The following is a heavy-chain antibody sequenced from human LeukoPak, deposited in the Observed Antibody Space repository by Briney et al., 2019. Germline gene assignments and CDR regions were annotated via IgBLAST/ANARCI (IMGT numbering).Heavy chain of an antibody. CDR3: ARGPYNWNYINFDY. V-gene: IGHV3-21*01. Sequence: AGGSLRLSCAASGFTFSTYNMNWVRQAPGKGLEWVSSISSSSSNIYYADSVKGRFTISRDNAKNSLYLQMNSLRAEDTAVYYCARGPYNWNYINFDYWGQGTLVTVSS. CDR1: GFTFSTYN. D-gene: IGHD1-7*01. CDR2: ISSSSSNI. J-gene: IGHJ4*02.